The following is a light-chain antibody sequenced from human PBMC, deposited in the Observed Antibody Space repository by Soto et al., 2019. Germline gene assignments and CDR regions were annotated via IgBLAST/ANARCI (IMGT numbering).Light chain of an antibody. CDR3: CSYAGSNVV. Sequence: QSALTQPASVSGSPGQSITISCTGTSSDVGSYNLVSWYQQHPGKAPKLMIYEGSKRPSGVSNRFSGSKSGNTASLTISGLQAEAEADYYCCSYAGSNVVFGGGTKVTVL. CDR1: SSDVGSYNL. V-gene: IGLV2-23*01. J-gene: IGLJ2*01. CDR2: EGS.